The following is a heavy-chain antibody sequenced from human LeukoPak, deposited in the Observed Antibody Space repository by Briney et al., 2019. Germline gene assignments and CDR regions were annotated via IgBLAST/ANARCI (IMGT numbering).Heavy chain of an antibody. CDR2: LNHNRNLN. V-gene: IGHV3-7*03. CDR1: GFPFSCYW. CDR3: ARGGGLDV. Sequence: GGSLTLSCAVSGFPFSCYWMNWARHAPGEGLEWVASLNHNRNLNYYAESVESRFTILRDNSKKSLYPQMSNFRAEGKAVFFCARGGGLDVWGQGATVTVSS. D-gene: IGHD3-16*01. J-gene: IGHJ6*02.